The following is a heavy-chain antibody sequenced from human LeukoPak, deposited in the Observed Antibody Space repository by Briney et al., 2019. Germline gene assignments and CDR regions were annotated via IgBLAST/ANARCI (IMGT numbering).Heavy chain of an antibody. CDR1: GGSFSGYY. CDR2: INHSGST. Sequence: SETLSLTCAVYGGSFSGYYWSWIRQPPGKGLEWIGEINHSGSTNYNPSLKSRVTISVDTSKNQFSLKLSSVTAADTAVYYCARGDGLLDIVVVPAASRLRYFDLWGRGTLVTVSS. V-gene: IGHV4-34*01. D-gene: IGHD2-2*01. CDR3: ARGDGLLDIVVVPAASRLRYFDL. J-gene: IGHJ2*01.